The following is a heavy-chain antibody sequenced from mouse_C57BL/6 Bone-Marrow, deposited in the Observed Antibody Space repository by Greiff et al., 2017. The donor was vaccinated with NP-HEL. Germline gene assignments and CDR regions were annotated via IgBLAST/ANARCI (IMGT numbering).Heavy chain of an antibody. J-gene: IGHJ4*01. CDR1: GFTFSSYG. Sequence: EVQLVESGGDLVKPGGSLKLSCAASGFTFSSYGMSWVRPTPDKRLEWVATISSGGSYTYYPDSVKGRFTISRDNAKNTLYLQMSSLKSEDTAMYYCARRIYYGNSYAMDYWGQGTSVTVSS. CDR3: ARRIYYGNSYAMDY. V-gene: IGHV5-6*01. D-gene: IGHD2-1*01. CDR2: ISSGGSYT.